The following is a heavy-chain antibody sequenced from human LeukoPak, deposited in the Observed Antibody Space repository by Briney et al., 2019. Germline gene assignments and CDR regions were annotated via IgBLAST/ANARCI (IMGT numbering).Heavy chain of an antibody. CDR1: GDSITSYY. CDR3: ARHIHAYFDS. V-gene: IGHV4-4*07. Sequence: PSETLSLTCTVSGDSITSYYWSWIRQPAGKGLEWIGRIYTSGSTNYNPSLKSRVTISVDTSKNQFSLKLSSLTAADTAVYYCARHIHAYFDSWGQGTLVTVSS. J-gene: IGHJ4*02. CDR2: IYTSGST. D-gene: IGHD2-2*02.